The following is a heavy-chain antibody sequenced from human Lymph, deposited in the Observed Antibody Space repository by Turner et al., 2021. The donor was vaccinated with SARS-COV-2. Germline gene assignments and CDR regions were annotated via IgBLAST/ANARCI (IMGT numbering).Heavy chain of an antibody. CDR1: GFTFRSYA. CDR2: ISYDGSNK. D-gene: IGHD2-8*02. CDR3: ARDTGGQVDV. Sequence: QVQLVESGGGVVQHGRSLRLSCAASGFTFRSYAMHWVRQAPGKGLEWVAVISYDGSNKYYADSVKGRFTISRDNSKNTLYLQMNSLRAEDTAVYYCARDTGGQVDVWGQGTTVTVSS. V-gene: IGHV3-30-3*01. J-gene: IGHJ6*02.